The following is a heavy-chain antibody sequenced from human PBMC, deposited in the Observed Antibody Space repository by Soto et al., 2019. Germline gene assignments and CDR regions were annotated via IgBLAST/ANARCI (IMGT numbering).Heavy chain of an antibody. CDR1: GFTFSSYG. Sequence: PGGSLRLSCAASGFTFSSYGMHWVRQAPGKGLEWVAVISYDGSNKYYADSVKGRFTISRDNSKNTLYLQMNSLRAEDTAVYYCAKRGRIAARSYYFDYWGQGTLVTVSS. D-gene: IGHD6-6*01. CDR3: AKRGRIAARSYYFDY. J-gene: IGHJ4*02. CDR2: ISYDGSNK. V-gene: IGHV3-30*18.